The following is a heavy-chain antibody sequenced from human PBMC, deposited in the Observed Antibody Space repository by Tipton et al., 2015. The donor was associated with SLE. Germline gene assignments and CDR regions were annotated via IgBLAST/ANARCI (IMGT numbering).Heavy chain of an antibody. CDR1: GGSISSGYYY. V-gene: IGHV4-61*02. Sequence: TLSLTCTVSGGSISSGYYYWSWIRQPAGKGLEWIGRIYSSGSTNYNPSLKSRVTISVDTSNNQFSLKSSSVTAADTAVYYCARAQTGTTYLFDYWGQGTLVTVSS. CDR3: ARAQTGTTYLFDY. CDR2: IYSSGST. J-gene: IGHJ4*02. D-gene: IGHD1-1*01.